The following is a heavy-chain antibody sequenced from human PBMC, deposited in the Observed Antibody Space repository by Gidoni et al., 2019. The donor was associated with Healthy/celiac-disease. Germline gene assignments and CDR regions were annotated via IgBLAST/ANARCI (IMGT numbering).Heavy chain of an antibody. CDR3: AKIVVVVAATYFDY. V-gene: IGHV3-23*01. Sequence: VQLLESGGGLVQSGGSLRLSCAASGFTFRSYAMSWVRQAPGKGLEGISAISGSGGSTYYADSVKGRFTISRDNSKNTLYLQMNSLGAEDTAVYYCAKIVVVVAATYFDYWGQGTLVTVSS. D-gene: IGHD2-15*01. J-gene: IGHJ4*02. CDR1: GFTFRSYA. CDR2: ISGSGGST.